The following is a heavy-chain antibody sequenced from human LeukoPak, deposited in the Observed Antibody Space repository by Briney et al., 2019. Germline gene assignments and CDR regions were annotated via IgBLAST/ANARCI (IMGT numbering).Heavy chain of an antibody. J-gene: IGHJ4*02. D-gene: IGHD3-22*01. CDR1: GGSISSGSYY. CDR3: ARDQFYDSSGGGFDY. V-gene: IGHV4-61*02. Sequence: SETLSLTCTVSGGSISSGSYYWSWIRQPAGKGLEWIGRIYTSGSTNYNPSLKSRVTISVDTSKNQFSLKLSSVTAADTAVYYCARDQFYDSSGGGFDYWGQGTLVTVSS. CDR2: IYTSGST.